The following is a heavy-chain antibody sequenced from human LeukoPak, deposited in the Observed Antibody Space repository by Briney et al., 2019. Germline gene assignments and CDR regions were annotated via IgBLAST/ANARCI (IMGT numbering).Heavy chain of an antibody. V-gene: IGHV4-59*08. CDR3: ARGARAGYNLEPFDN. CDR2: IYYSGST. CDR1: GGSMSSYY. J-gene: IGHJ4*02. D-gene: IGHD5-24*01. Sequence: SETQSLTCTVSGGSMSSYYWSWIRQPPGKGLEWIGYIYYSGSTKYNPSLKSRVTISVDTSKNQFSLKLSSVTAADTAVYYCARGARAGYNLEPFDNWGQGTLVTVSS.